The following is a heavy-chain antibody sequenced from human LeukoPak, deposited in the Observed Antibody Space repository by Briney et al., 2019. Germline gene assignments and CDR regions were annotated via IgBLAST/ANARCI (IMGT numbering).Heavy chain of an antibody. CDR2: ISWNSVSI. CDR1: GFTFDDYA. J-gene: IGHJ4*02. D-gene: IGHD6-19*01. Sequence: GRSLRLSCTASGFTFDDYAMHWVRQGPGKGLEWVAGISWNSVSIGYGGSVKGRFTISRDNAKNSLFLQMTSLGEEDTALYYCVKEGGSSGWYHFDDWGQGILVTVSS. V-gene: IGHV3-9*01. CDR3: VKEGGSSGWYHFDD.